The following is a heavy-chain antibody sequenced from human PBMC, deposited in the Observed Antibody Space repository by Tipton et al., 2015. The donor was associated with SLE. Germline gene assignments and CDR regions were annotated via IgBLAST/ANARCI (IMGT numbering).Heavy chain of an antibody. CDR1: DYSINSGYF. D-gene: IGHD2-8*01. V-gene: IGHV4-61*02. Sequence: TLSLTCTVSDYSINSGYFWGWIRQPAGKPLEWIGRIYGNGGASYNPSLESRVTISLDTSKNQFSLKLTSVTAADTAVYYCARHHCTNGACPFDYWGQGTLVTVSS. J-gene: IGHJ4*02. CDR3: ARHHCTNGACPFDY. CDR2: IYGNGGA.